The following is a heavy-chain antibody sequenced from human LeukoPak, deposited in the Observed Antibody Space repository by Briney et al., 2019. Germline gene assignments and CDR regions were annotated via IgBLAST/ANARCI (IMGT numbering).Heavy chain of an antibody. CDR2: ISTDSTYT. V-gene: IGHV3-23*03. CDR3: ANGEGYCGGGTCYRYFDS. J-gene: IGHJ4*02. D-gene: IGHD2-15*01. Sequence: GGSLRLSCAASGFTFSSYPMTWVRQAPGKGLEWVSIISTDSTYTFYAHSVKGRFTISRDNSKDTLYLQMSSLRVEDTAVYFCANGEGYCGGGTCYRYFDSWGQGSLVTVSS. CDR1: GFTFSSYP.